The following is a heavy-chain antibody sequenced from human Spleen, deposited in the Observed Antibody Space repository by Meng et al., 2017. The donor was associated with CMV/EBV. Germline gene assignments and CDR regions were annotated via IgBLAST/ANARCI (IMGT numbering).Heavy chain of an antibody. CDR3: ATSPEYSRGWNFCRYFDY. CDR2: IIPMFGTA. V-gene: IGHV1-69*05. J-gene: IGHJ4*02. Sequence: SVKVSCKASGGTFSHYAISWVRQAPGRGLEWMGGIIPMFGTAASAQQFQGRVTITTDESTTVAYMELSSLRSEDTAVYYCATSPEYSRGWNFCRYFDYWGQGTLVTVSS. CDR1: GGTFSHYA. D-gene: IGHD6-19*01.